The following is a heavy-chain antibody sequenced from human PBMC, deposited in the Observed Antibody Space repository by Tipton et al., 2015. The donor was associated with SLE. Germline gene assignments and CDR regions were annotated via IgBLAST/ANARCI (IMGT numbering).Heavy chain of an antibody. J-gene: IGHJ4*02. V-gene: IGHV3-33*01. CDR3: ARGAPAAGYFDY. CDR2: IWYDGSYK. D-gene: IGHD6-13*01. CDR1: GFNFNDFA. Sequence: SLRLSCAASGFNFNDFAMHWVRQAPGKGLDWVAVIWYDGSYKFHANSVKGRFTISRDNSKNTLFLQMNSLRAEDTAVYYCARGAPAAGYFDYWGQGPLVTVSS.